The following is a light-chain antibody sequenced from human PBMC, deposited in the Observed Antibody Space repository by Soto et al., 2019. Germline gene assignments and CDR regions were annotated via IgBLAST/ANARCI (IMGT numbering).Light chain of an antibody. J-gene: IGLJ2*01. CDR2: EVS. V-gene: IGLV2-14*01. CDR1: SSDVGGYNY. CDR3: SSYTSSSTQV. Sequence: QSALTQPASVSGSPGQSITLSCTGTSSDVGGYNYVSWYQQHPGKAPKLMIYEVSNRPSGVSNRFSGSKSGNTASLTISGLQAEDEADYYCSSYTSSSTQVFGGGTQLTVL.